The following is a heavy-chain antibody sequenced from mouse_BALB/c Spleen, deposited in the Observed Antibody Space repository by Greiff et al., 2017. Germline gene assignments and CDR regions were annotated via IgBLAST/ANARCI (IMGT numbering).Heavy chain of an antibody. V-gene: IGHV5-17*02. CDR1: GFTFSSFG. Sequence: EVQLVESGGGLVQPGGSRKLSCAASGFTFSSFGMHWVRQAPGKGLEWVAYISSGSSTIYYADTVKGRFTISRDNPKNTLFLQMTSLRSEDTAMYYCARDWDWYFDVWGAGTTVTVSS. J-gene: IGHJ1*01. D-gene: IGHD4-1*01. CDR2: ISSGSSTI. CDR3: ARDWDWYFDV.